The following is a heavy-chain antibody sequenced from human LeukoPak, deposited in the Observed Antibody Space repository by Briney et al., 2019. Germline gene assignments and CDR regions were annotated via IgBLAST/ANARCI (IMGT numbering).Heavy chain of an antibody. CDR2: IRYDGSNK. V-gene: IGHV3-30*02. Sequence: PGGSLRLSCAASGFTFSNYGMHWVRQAPGKGLEWVAFIRYDGSNKYYADSVKGRFTISRDNSKNTLYLQMNSLRAEDTAVYYCAKDLTYYDSSGYYWGQGTLVTVSS. CDR3: AKDLTYYDSSGYY. D-gene: IGHD3-22*01. J-gene: IGHJ4*02. CDR1: GFTFSNYG.